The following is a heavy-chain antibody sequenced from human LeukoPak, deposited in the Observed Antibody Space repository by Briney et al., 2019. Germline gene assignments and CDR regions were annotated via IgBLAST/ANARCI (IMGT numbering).Heavy chain of an antibody. D-gene: IGHD3-3*01. J-gene: IGHJ6*03. V-gene: IGHV4-38-2*02. CDR1: RYSISSGYY. Sequence: PSETLSLTCAVSRYSISSGYYWGWIRQPPGEGLEWIGSIHHSGRTYYNPSLKSRVTISVDTSKNQFSLKLSSVTAADTAVYYCARDKYYDFWSGYLQNYYYYMDVWGKGTTVTVSS. CDR2: IHHSGRT. CDR3: ARDKYYDFWSGYLQNYYYYMDV.